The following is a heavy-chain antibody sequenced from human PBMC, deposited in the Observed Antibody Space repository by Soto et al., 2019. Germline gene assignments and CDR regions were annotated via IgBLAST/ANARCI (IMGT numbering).Heavy chain of an antibody. V-gene: IGHV4-30-2*01. Sequence: QLQLQESGSRLVKSSQTLSLTCTVSGDSMTSGDYSWSWIRQPPGKGLEWLGYIYRTGNTHYSPSLKGRVTISQDRSMNPFSLELTSVTGADTAVYYCARGDYQYSLDYWGQGTLVTVS. CDR2: IYRTGNT. J-gene: IGHJ4*02. CDR1: GDSMTSGDYS. D-gene: IGHD2-2*01. CDR3: ARGDYQYSLDY.